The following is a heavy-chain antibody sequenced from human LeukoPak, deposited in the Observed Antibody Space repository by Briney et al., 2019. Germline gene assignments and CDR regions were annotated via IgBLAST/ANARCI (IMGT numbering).Heavy chain of an antibody. CDR1: GGSISSYY. Sequence: SETLSLTCTVSGGSISSYYWSWIRQPAGKGLEWIGRIYTSGSTNYNPSLKSRVTMSVDTSKNQFSLKLSSVTAADTAVYYCARDRYYYGSGSYYMDVWGKGTTVTVSS. V-gene: IGHV4-4*07. D-gene: IGHD3-10*01. CDR2: IYTSGST. J-gene: IGHJ6*03. CDR3: ARDRYYYGSGSYYMDV.